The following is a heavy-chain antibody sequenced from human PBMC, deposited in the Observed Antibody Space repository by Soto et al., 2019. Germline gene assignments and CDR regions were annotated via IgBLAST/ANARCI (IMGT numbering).Heavy chain of an antibody. V-gene: IGHV4-61*08. D-gene: IGHD3-16*01. CDR1: GGSVSRGDYY. J-gene: IGHJ5*02. Sequence: SETLSLTCTVSGGSVSRGDYYWSWIRQPPGKGLEWIGYIYYSGSTNYNPSLKSRVSISLDTSKNQFSLRLTSVTAADTAVYYCARIPVDTYMIKWFDPWGQGTLVTVSS. CDR2: IYYSGST. CDR3: ARIPVDTYMIKWFDP.